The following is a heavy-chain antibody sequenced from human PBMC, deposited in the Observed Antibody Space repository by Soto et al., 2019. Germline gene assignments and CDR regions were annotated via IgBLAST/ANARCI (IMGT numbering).Heavy chain of an antibody. CDR2: ISGSGGNT. J-gene: IGHJ3*02. Sequence: GGSLRLSCAASGFTFSSFAMSWVRQAPGKGLEWVSGISGSGGNTYYADSVKGRFAFSRDNSKNTLYLQMNSLRAEDTAVYYCAKLVRFDTVDIWGQGTMVTVSS. CDR3: AKLVRFDTVDI. CDR1: GFTFSSFA. D-gene: IGHD2-2*01. V-gene: IGHV3-23*01.